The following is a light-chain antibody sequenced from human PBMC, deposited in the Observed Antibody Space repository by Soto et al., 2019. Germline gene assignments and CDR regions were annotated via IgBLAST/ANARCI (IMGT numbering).Light chain of an antibody. CDR1: QSISSW. CDR2: DAS. V-gene: IGKV1-5*01. CDR3: QQYNIYSRT. Sequence: DIQMTQSPSTLSASVGDRVTITCRASQSISSWLAWYQQKPGKAPKLLIYDASSLESGVPSRFSGSGSGTEFTLTISSLQPDDFATYYCQQYNIYSRTFGQGSKV. J-gene: IGKJ1*01.